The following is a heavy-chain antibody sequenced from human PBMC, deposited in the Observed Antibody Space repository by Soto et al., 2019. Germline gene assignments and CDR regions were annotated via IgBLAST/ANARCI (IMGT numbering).Heavy chain of an antibody. D-gene: IGHD2-2*02. CDR3: ARGSKDIVVVPAAKPYYYYYMDV. Sequence: PSETLSLTCTVSGGSISSYYWSWIRQPPGKGLEWIGYIYYSGSTNYNPSLKSRVTISVDTSKNQFSLKLSSVTAADTAVYYCARGSKDIVVVPAAKPYYYYYMDVWGKGTTVIVSS. V-gene: IGHV4-59*01. CDR2: IYYSGST. J-gene: IGHJ6*03. CDR1: GGSISSYY.